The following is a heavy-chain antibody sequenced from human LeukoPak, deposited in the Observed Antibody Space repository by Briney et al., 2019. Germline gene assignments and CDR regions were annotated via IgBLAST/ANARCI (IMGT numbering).Heavy chain of an antibody. D-gene: IGHD2-8*02. CDR1: GVSISSGGYY. CDR2: IFYSGST. J-gene: IGHJ4*02. V-gene: IGHV4-31*03. Sequence: SETLSLTCTVSGVSISSGGYYWSWIRQHPGKGLEWIGYIFYSGSTYYNPSLKSRVTISVDTSKNQFSLKLSSVTTEDTAVYYCARAGGVWLEFDYWGQGTLVTVSS. CDR3: ARAGGVWLEFDY.